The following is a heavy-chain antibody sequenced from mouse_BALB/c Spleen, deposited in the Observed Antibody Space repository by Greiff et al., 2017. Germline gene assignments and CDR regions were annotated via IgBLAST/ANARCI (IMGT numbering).Heavy chain of an antibody. CDR2: INPYNGDT. Sequence: VQLQQSGPELVKPGASVKISCKASGYSFTGYFMNWVMQSHGKSLEWIGRINPYNGDTFYNQKFKGKATLTVDKSSSTAHMELRSLASEDSAVYYCARSGVNDYDAWFAYWGQGTLVTVSA. CDR1: GYSFTGYF. CDR3: ARSGVNDYDAWFAY. D-gene: IGHD2-4*01. V-gene: IGHV1-20*02. J-gene: IGHJ3*01.